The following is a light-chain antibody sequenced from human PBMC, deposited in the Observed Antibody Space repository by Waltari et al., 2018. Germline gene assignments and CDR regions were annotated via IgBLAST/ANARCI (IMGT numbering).Light chain of an antibody. V-gene: IGLV2-23*02. Sequence: QSALIQPASLSGSPGQSITLSCTGLNSDVGSLGLVSWYQQHPGKAPKLILYDVTKRPSGVSDRFSGSRSGDTASLTISTLQAEDEADYYCCSYANYVTFFGGGTKLTVL. CDR1: NSDVGSLGL. CDR2: DVT. CDR3: CSYANYVTF. J-gene: IGLJ2*01.